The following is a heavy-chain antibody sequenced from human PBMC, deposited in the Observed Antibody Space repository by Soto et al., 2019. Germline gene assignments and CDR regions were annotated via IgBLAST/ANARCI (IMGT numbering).Heavy chain of an antibody. D-gene: IGHD2-8*02. CDR2: ISRDGGTK. CDR3: TGEVASAY. CDR1: GFTVSTYG. J-gene: IGHJ4*02. V-gene: IGHV3-30*03. Sequence: QVQLVESGGGVVQPGRSLRLSCAVSGFTVSTYGMHWVRQAPGKGLEWVAVISRDGGTKFYADSVKSRFTISRDNSRNTLSLEMNSLRGDDMAVYYCTGEVASAYSGQGTLFTVSS.